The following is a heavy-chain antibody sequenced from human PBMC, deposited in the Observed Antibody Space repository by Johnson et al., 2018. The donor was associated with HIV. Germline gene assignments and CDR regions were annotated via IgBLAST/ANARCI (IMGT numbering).Heavy chain of an antibody. J-gene: IGHJ3*02. Sequence: EVQLMESGGGLVQPGGSLRLSCAASGFSFSNYWMSWVRQAPGKGLEWVANIKQDGSEKYYVDSLKGRFTISRDNDKSSLFLQMNSLRTEDTAVYYCARDAERSSDYPPDAFDIWGQGTMVTVSS. D-gene: IGHD3-22*01. CDR3: ARDAERSSDYPPDAFDI. CDR1: GFSFSNYW. V-gene: IGHV3-7*05. CDR2: IKQDGSEK.